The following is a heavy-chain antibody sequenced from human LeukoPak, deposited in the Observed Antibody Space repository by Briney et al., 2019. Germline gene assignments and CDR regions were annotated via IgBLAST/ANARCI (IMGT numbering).Heavy chain of an antibody. CDR3: ARASSGSFTIDY. V-gene: IGHV1-69*13. D-gene: IGHD3-10*01. J-gene: IGHJ4*02. Sequence: ASVKVSCKASGGTFSSYAISWVRQAPGQGLEWMGGIIPIFGAANYAQKFQGRVTITADESTSTAYMELSSLRSEDTAVYYCARASSGSFTIDYWGQGTLVTVSS. CDR1: GGTFSSYA. CDR2: IIPIFGAA.